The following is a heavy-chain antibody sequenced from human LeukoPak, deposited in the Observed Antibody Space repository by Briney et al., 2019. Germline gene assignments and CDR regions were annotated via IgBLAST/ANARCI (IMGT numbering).Heavy chain of an antibody. D-gene: IGHD2-15*01. CDR1: GFTFISCG. Sequence: GGSLRLSCAASGFTFISCGMSWVRQAPGKGLEWVSAISGSGGSTYYADSVKGRFIISRDDSKSTLYLQMNSLRAEDTAVYYCAKGGWLEYWGQGTLVTVSS. CDR2: ISGSGGST. V-gene: IGHV3-23*01. CDR3: AKGGWLEY. J-gene: IGHJ4*02.